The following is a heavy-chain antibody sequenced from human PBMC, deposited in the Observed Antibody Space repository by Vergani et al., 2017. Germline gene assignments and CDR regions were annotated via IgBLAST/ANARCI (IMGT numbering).Heavy chain of an antibody. CDR3: GKVVRSEVAGTLGACFC. J-gene: IGHJ3*01. Sequence: EVQLLESGGDLVQPGGSLRLSCAASGFTFIMHAMSWVRQAPGKGLEWVSTLSASDRRTHYADSVKGRFTISRDNSKNTLFLHMNSLRPEDTAVYYCGKVVRSEVAGTLGACFCCGRGTMVTVSS. CDR2: LSASDRRT. CDR1: GFTFIMHA. D-gene: IGHD6-19*01. V-gene: IGHV3-23*01.